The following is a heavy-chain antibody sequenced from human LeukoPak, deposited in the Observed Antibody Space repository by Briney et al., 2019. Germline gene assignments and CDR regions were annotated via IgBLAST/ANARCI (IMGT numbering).Heavy chain of an antibody. CDR2: INPNSGGT. CDR3: ARSNCGGDCYDSFDI. CDR1: GYTFTGYH. D-gene: IGHD2-21*02. J-gene: IGHJ3*02. Sequence: ASVKVSCKASGYTFTGYHMHWVRQAPGQGLEWMGWINPNSGGTNYAQNFQGRVTVTRDTSISTAYMELSRLISDDTAVYYCARSNCGGDCYDSFDIWGQGTMATVSS. V-gene: IGHV1-2*02.